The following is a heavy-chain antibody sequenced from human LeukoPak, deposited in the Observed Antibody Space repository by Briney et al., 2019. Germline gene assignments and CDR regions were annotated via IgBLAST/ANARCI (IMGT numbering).Heavy chain of an antibody. J-gene: IGHJ4*02. CDR2: IYYTGST. D-gene: IGHD2-2*01. CDR1: GGSVSSSSYY. CDR3: ARLPAARSYFDL. Sequence: SETLSLTCTVSGGSVSSSSYYWGWIRQPPGKGLDWIGSIYYTGSTYYNPSLKSRVTISVDTSKNHFSLKLTSVTAADTAAYYCARLPAARSYFDLWGQGTLVTVSS. V-gene: IGHV4-39*02.